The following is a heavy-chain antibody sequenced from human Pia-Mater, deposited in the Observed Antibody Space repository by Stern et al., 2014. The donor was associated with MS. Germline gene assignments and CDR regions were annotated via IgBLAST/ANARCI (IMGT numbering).Heavy chain of an antibody. V-gene: IGHV3-74*02. J-gene: IGHJ4*02. Sequence: EVQLVESGGGLVPPGGSLRLSCAASGFTFSSYWMHWVRQAPGKGLVGVSRINSDGSSTTYADSVKGRFTISRDNAKNTLYLQMNSLRAEDTAVYYCARIAGVRSWIQPLDYWGQGTLVTVSS. CDR2: INSDGSST. CDR1: GFTFSSYW. D-gene: IGHD5-18*01. CDR3: ARIAGVRSWIQPLDY.